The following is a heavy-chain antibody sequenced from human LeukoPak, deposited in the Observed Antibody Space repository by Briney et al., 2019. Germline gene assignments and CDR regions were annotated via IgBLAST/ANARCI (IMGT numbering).Heavy chain of an antibody. D-gene: IGHD1-26*01. Sequence: GSLRLSCAASGFTFSSYGMNWVRQAPGKGLEWVSSISSSSSYIYYADSVKGRFTISRDNAKNSLYLQMNSLRAEDTAVYYCARDIGGSYTAIDYWGQGTLVTVSS. CDR2: ISSSSSYI. CDR3: ARDIGGSYTAIDY. V-gene: IGHV3-21*01. CDR1: GFTFSSYG. J-gene: IGHJ4*02.